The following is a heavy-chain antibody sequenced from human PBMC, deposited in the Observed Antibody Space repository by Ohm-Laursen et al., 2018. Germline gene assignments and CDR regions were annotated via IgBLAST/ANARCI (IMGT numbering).Heavy chain of an antibody. Sequence: GSLRLSCTASRFIFSDYYMTWIRQAPGKGLAWVSSISSSGSSIFYANSVKGRFTISRDNAKNSLYLHINSLRAEDTAVYFCARAGWVQYRSAKAHFDSWGQGTLVTVSS. V-gene: IGHV3-11*01. CDR1: RFIFSDYY. CDR3: ARAGWVQYRSAKAHFDS. J-gene: IGHJ4*02. D-gene: IGHD5-24*01. CDR2: ISSSGSSI.